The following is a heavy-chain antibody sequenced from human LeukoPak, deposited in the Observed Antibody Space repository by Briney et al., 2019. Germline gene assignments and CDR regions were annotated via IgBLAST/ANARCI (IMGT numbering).Heavy chain of an antibody. Sequence: GGSLRLSCAASGFTFSSYAMHWVRQAPGKGLEWVAVISYDGSNKYYADSVKGRFTISRDNSKNTLYLQMNSLRAEDTAVYYCEGSGSYDDYWGQGTLVTVSS. J-gene: IGHJ4*02. CDR1: GFTFSSYA. D-gene: IGHD3-10*01. CDR2: ISYDGSNK. V-gene: IGHV3-30*04. CDR3: EGSGSYDDY.